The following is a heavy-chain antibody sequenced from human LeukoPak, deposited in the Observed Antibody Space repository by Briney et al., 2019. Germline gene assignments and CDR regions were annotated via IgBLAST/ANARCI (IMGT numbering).Heavy chain of an antibody. CDR3: ARQGGDGHPLYYFDY. J-gene: IGHJ4*02. CDR2: INWNGGST. V-gene: IGHV3-20*04. CDR1: GFTFDDYG. D-gene: IGHD2-21*02. Sequence: AVGALRLSCAGSGFTFDDYGMSWVRQAPGKGLEWVSVINWNGGSTGYADSVKGRFTISRDNAKNSLYLRMNSLRAENTALYYCARQGGDGHPLYYFDYWGQGTLATVSS.